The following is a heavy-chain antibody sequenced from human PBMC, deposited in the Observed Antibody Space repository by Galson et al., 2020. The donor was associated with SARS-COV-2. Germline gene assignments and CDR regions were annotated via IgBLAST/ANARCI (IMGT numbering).Heavy chain of an antibody. CDR1: GFPFSSYW. J-gene: IGHJ4*02. D-gene: IGHD3-16*01. V-gene: IGHV3-74*01. CDR3: ARGDMRNDYFGY. CDR2: IYSEGSST. Sequence: ALHWGSLRPSCAVSGFPFSSYWMHLVRQAPGKGLVWVSRIYSEGSSTSYADSVKGRFPISGDNAKNTPYLQINSLRAEDTAVYYCARGDMRNDYFGYWGQGTLGTVSS.